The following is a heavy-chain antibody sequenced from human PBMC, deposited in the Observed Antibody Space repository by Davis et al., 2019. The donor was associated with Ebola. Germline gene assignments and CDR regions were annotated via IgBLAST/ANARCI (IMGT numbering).Heavy chain of an antibody. CDR3: ARGVFMDV. Sequence: ASVKVSCKASGYTFTGHDINWVRKAAGQGLEWMGWMNPKSGNTGYDQKFQGRVTMTRDTSISTAYMELSSLRSEDAAMYYCARGVFMDVWGQGTTVTVSS. J-gene: IGHJ6*02. CDR2: MNPKSGNT. D-gene: IGHD1-14*01. V-gene: IGHV1-8*01. CDR1: GYTFTGHD.